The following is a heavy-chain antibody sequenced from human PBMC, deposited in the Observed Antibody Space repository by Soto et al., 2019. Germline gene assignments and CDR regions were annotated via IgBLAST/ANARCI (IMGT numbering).Heavy chain of an antibody. CDR3: ARKNDFSRGSFYDSVLDV. Sequence: QMQLQESGPGLVKPSPTLSLTCTVSGGSISSGGYYWSWILQLPGKGLEWMGNTYRSGNADSNPSLESRLTISVDTSKKQFALKLASVTAADTAGYYLARKNDFSRGSFYDSVLDVWGHGTTVTVSS. CDR2: TYRSGNA. J-gene: IGHJ6*02. CDR1: GGSISSGGYY. D-gene: IGHD3-3*01. V-gene: IGHV4-31*03.